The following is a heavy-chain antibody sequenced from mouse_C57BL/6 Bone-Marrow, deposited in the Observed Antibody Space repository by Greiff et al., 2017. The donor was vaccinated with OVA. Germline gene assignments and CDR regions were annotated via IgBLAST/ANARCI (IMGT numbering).Heavy chain of an antibody. CDR1: GYTFTDYN. D-gene: IGHD5-1*01. CDR2: INPNNGGT. Sequence: EVQVVESGPELVKPGASVKIPCKASGYTFTDYNMDWVKQSHGKSLEWIGDINPNNGGTIYNQKFKGKATLTVDKSSSTAYMELRSLTSEDTAVYYCARCTPYCTYWGQGTLVTVSA. J-gene: IGHJ3*01. CDR3: ARCTPYCTY. V-gene: IGHV1-18*01.